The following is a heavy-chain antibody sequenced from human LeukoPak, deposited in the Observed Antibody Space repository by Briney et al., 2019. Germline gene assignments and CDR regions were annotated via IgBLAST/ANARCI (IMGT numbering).Heavy chain of an antibody. V-gene: IGHV3-74*01. J-gene: IGHJ4*02. CDR3: ARLTAGVTSPPY. CDR1: GFTFTDYY. CDR2: INTDGSST. Sequence: PGGSLRLSCAASGFTFTDYYMSWVRQAPGKGLVWVSRINTDGSSTSYADSVKGRFTISRDNAKNTLYLQMNSLRAEDTAVYYCARLTAGVTSPPYWGQGTLVTVSS. D-gene: IGHD1-14*01.